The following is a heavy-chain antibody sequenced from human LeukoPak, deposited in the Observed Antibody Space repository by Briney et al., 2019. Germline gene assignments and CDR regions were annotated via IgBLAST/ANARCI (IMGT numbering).Heavy chain of an antibody. J-gene: IGHJ4*02. CDR1: GFTFSSYA. Sequence: PGGFLRLSCAASGFTFSSYAMSWVRQAPGKGLEWVSAISGSGGSTYYADSVKGRFTISRDNSKNTLYLQMNSLRAEDTAVYYCAKAGGSYRHLFDYWGQGTLVTVSS. D-gene: IGHD1-26*01. CDR3: AKAGGSYRHLFDY. CDR2: ISGSGGST. V-gene: IGHV3-23*01.